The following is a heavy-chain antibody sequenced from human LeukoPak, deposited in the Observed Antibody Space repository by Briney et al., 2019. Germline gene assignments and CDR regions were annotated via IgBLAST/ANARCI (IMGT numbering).Heavy chain of an antibody. J-gene: IGHJ3*02. CDR2: VYYDGNN. CDR1: GGSMSTYY. V-gene: IGHV4-59*01. D-gene: IGHD5-24*01. Sequence: SETLSLTCTVSGGSMSTYYWSWIRQPPGKGLEWIGYVYYDGNNDYNPSLKSRVTTSIYTSKKQFSLKLTSVTAADTAVYYCARVKDDNNYDRAFDIWGQGTMVTVSS. CDR3: ARVKDDNNYDRAFDI.